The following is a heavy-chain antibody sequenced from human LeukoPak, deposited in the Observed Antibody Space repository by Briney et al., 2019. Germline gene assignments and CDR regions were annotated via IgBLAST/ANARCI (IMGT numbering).Heavy chain of an antibody. J-gene: IGHJ3*02. CDR3: AHSKLVEDAFDI. Sequence: SGPTLVKPTQTLTLTCTFSGFSLSTSGAGVCWIRQAPGKALEWLALIYWNDDKRYSPSLKSRLTITKDTSKNQVVLTLTNMDPVDTATYYCAHSKLVEDAFDIWGQGTMVTVSS. D-gene: IGHD6-6*01. V-gene: IGHV2-5*01. CDR2: IYWNDDK. CDR1: GFSLSTSGAG.